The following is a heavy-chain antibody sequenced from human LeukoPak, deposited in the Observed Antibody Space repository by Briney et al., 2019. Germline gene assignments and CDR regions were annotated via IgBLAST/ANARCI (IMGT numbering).Heavy chain of an antibody. CDR2: ISAYNGNT. CDR3: ARSEYYDSSGYYSF. V-gene: IGHV1-18*01. J-gene: IGHJ4*02. CDR1: GYTFTSYG. Sequence: ASVKVSCKASGYTFTSYGISWVRQAPGQGLEWMGWISAYNGNTNYAQKLQGRVTMTTDTSTSTAYMELRSLRSDDTAVYYCARSEYYDSSGYYSFWGQGTLVTASS. D-gene: IGHD3-22*01.